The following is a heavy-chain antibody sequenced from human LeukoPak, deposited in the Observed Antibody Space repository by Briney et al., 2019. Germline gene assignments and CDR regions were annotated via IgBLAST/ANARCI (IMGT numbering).Heavy chain of an antibody. CDR1: GYTFTSYG. D-gene: IGHD3-10*01. CDR3: ARDLTLPYTEYAFDI. Sequence: GASVKVSCKASGYTFTSYGISWVRQAPGQGLEWMGWISAYNGNTNYAQKLQGRVTMPRDPSTSTAYIERRSLRFDDTAVYSCARDLTLPYTEYAFDIWGEGTMVTVSS. V-gene: IGHV1-18*01. J-gene: IGHJ3*02. CDR2: ISAYNGNT.